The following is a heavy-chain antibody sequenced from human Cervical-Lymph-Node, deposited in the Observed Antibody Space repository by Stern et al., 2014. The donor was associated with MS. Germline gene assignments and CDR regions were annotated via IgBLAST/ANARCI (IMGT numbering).Heavy chain of an antibody. CDR1: GGSISSGGYY. CDR3: ARDRRFGYYGMDV. V-gene: IGHV4-31*03. Sequence: QLQLQESGPGLVKPSQTLSLTCTVSGGSISSGGYYWSWIRQHPGKGLEWIGYIYYSGSTYYNPSLKSRFTISVDTSKNQFSLKLSSVTAADTAVYYCARDRRFGYYGMDVWGQGTTVTVSS. CDR2: IYYSGST. D-gene: IGHD3-3*01. J-gene: IGHJ6*02.